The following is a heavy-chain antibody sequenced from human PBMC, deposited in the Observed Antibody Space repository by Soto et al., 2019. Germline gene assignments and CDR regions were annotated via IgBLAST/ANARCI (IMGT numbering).Heavy chain of an antibody. CDR2: INHSGST. D-gene: IGHD3-10*01. Sequence: PSETLSLTCAVYGGSFSGYYWSWIRQPPGKGLEWIGEINHSGSTNYNPSLKSRVTISVDTSKNQFSLKLSSVTAADTAVYYCARKVRGLGFDYWGQGTLVTAPQ. V-gene: IGHV4-34*01. CDR1: GGSFSGYY. J-gene: IGHJ4*02. CDR3: ARKVRGLGFDY.